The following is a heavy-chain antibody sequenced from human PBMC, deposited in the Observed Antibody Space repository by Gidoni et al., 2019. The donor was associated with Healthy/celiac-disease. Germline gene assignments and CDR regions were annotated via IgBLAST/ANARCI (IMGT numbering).Heavy chain of an antibody. D-gene: IGHD6-6*01. CDR2: IYYSGST. Sequence: QLQLQESGPGLVKPSETLSLTCTVSGCSISSSSYYWGWIRQPPGKGLEWIGSIYYSGSTYYNPSLKSRVTISVDTSKNQFSLKLSSVTAADTAVYYCARHRSSSPTRDFDYWGQGTLVTVSS. CDR1: GCSISSSSYY. J-gene: IGHJ4*02. CDR3: ARHRSSSPTRDFDY. V-gene: IGHV4-39*01.